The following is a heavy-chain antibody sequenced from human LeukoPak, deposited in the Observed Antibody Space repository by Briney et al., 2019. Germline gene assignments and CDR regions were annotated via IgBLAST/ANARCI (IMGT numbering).Heavy chain of an antibody. J-gene: IGHJ4*02. CDR3: ARGQFQRDY. V-gene: IGHV4-34*01. Sequence: SETLSLTCAVYGGSFSGYYWNWIRQPPGKGLEWIGEINHSGRTKYNPSLKSRVTISVDTSKNQFSLILSSVTAADTAVYYCARGQFQRDYWGQGALVTVSS. CDR1: GGSFSGYY. D-gene: IGHD5-24*01. CDR2: INHSGRT.